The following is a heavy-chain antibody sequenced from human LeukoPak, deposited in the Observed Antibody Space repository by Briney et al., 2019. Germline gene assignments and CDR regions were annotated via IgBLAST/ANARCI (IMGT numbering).Heavy chain of an antibody. CDR1: GGTFSSYA. D-gene: IGHD2-2*01. CDR2: IIPIFGTA. J-gene: IGHJ4*02. Sequence: SVKVSCKASGGTFSSYAISWVRQAPGQGLEWMGGIIPIFGTANYAQKFQGRVTVTSDTSTSTVHMELSSLRSDDSAVYYCARGAYQHPDSWGQGTLVSVSS. V-gene: IGHV1-69*05. CDR3: ARGAYQHPDS.